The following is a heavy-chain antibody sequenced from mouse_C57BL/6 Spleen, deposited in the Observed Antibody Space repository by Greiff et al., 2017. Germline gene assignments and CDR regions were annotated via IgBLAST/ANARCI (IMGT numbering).Heavy chain of an antibody. V-gene: IGHV1-54*01. CDR1: GYAFTNYL. Sequence: QVQLQQSGAELVRPGTSVKVSCKASGYAFTNYLIEWVKQRPGQGLEWIGVINPGSGGTNYNEKFKGKATLTADKSSSTAYMQLSSLTSEDSAVYFCARVKIDGMDYWGQGTSVTVSS. D-gene: IGHD2-3*01. J-gene: IGHJ4*01. CDR2: INPGSGGT. CDR3: ARVKIDGMDY.